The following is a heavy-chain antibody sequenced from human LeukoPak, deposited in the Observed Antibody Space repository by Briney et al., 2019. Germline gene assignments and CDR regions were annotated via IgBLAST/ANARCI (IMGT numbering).Heavy chain of an antibody. CDR2: ISDSGSRT. Sequence: GGSLRLSCEASGFTFSSYAMTWVRQAPGKGLEWVSAISDSGSRTYYTDSVKGRFTISRDNSKNTLYLQMNSLTAGDTAVYYCAKDPTISMIRGTIPKYNWFDPWGQGTLVTVSS. CDR3: AKDPTISMIRGTIPKYNWFDP. J-gene: IGHJ5*01. D-gene: IGHD3-10*01. V-gene: IGHV3-23*01. CDR1: GFTFSSYA.